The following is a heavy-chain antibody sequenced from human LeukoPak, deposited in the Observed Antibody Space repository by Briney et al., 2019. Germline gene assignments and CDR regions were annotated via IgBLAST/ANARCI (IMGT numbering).Heavy chain of an antibody. D-gene: IGHD5-18*01. CDR2: IDYSAST. J-gene: IGHJ4*02. CDR3: ASNPGIQAGFDY. CDR1: GGSISTYY. Sequence: SETLSLTCTVSGGSISTYYWSWIRQPPGKGLEWIAYIDYSASTNYNPSLKSRVTISVDTSKNQFSLKLSSVTAADTSVYYCASNPGIQAGFDYWGQGTLVTVSS. V-gene: IGHV4-59*08.